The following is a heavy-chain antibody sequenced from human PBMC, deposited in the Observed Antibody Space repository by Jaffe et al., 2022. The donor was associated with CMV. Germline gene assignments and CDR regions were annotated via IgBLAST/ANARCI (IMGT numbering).Heavy chain of an antibody. CDR3: ARADGDMVRARPNRVCYFDY. D-gene: IGHD3-10*01. CDR2: INPSGGST. J-gene: IGHJ4*02. CDR1: GYTFTSYY. V-gene: IGHV1-46*01. Sequence: QVQLVQSGAEVKKPGASVKVSCKASGYTFTSYYMHWVRQAPGQGLEWMGIINPSGGSTSYAQKFQGRVTMTRDTSTSTVYMELSSLRSEDTAVYYCARADGDMVRARPNRVCYFDYWGQGTLVTVSS.